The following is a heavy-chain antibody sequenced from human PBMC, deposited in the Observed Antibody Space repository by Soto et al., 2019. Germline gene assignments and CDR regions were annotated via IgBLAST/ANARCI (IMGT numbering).Heavy chain of an antibody. CDR3: ARDLGYCSGGSCYRWFDP. V-gene: IGHV4-31*03. CDR2: IYYSGST. Sequence: QVQLQESGPGLVKPSQTLSLTCTVSGGSISSGGYYWSWIRQHPGKGLEWIGYIYYSGSTYYNPXXKRRVTISVDXXKXQXXLKLSSVTAADTAVYYCARDLGYCSGGSCYRWFDPWGQGTLVTVSS. J-gene: IGHJ5*02. CDR1: GGSISSGGYY. D-gene: IGHD2-15*01.